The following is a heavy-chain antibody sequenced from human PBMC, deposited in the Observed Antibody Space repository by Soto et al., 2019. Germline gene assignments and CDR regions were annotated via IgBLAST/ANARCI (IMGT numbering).Heavy chain of an antibody. D-gene: IGHD1-26*01. CDR3: ARGGGSYLDYYYYGMDV. Sequence: ASVKVSCKASGYTFTGYYMHWVRQAPGQGLEWMGWINPNSGGTNYAQKFQGWVTMTRDTSTSTAYMELSRLRSDDTAVYYCARGGGSYLDYYYYGMDVWGQGTTVTVSS. CDR2: INPNSGGT. V-gene: IGHV1-2*04. J-gene: IGHJ6*02. CDR1: GYTFTGYY.